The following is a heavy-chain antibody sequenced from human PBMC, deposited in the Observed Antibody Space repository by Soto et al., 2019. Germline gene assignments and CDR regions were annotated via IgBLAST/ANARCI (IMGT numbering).Heavy chain of an antibody. V-gene: IGHV1-3*01. CDR2: ISPGNGDT. J-gene: IGHJ4*02. CDR3: ARGEFLGPLNGHDY. Sequence: QVQLVQSGAEVKKPGSSVKVSCKASGYTFTNFAMHWVRQAPGQRLEWMGWISPGNGDTRYSRNFQGRVTMTSDTPATPGYMELSSLKSEDTAVYYCARGEFLGPLNGHDYCGQGTLVTVSS. D-gene: IGHD3-16*01. CDR1: GYTFTNFA.